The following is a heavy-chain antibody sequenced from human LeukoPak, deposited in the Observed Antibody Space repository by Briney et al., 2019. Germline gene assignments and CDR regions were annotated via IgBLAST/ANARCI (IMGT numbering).Heavy chain of an antibody. CDR1: GFTFSSYA. CDR3: AKRGHYSINWYHYFDY. J-gene: IGHJ4*02. D-gene: IGHD6-13*01. CDR2: IWYDASKK. V-gene: IGHV3-33*06. Sequence: GGSLRLSCAASGFTFSSYAMHWVRQAPGKGLEWVAIIWYDASKKYYADSVKGRFTISRDNSKNTLYLQMDSLRAEDTAVYYCAKRGHYSINWYHYFDYWGQGALVTVSS.